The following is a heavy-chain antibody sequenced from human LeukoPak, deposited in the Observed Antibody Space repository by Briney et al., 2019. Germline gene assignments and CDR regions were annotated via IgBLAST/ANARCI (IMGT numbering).Heavy chain of an antibody. CDR1: GFTFSSYA. V-gene: IGHV3-23*01. D-gene: IGHD2-15*01. J-gene: IGHJ3*02. Sequence: PGGSLRLSCAASGFTFSSYAMRWVRQAPGKGLEWVSAINGSGRSTYYADSVKGRFTISRDNSKNNLYLQMNSLRAEDTAVYYCAKDYARRYCSGGSCYHGGAFDIWGQGTMLTVSS. CDR3: AKDYARRYCSGGSCYHGGAFDI. CDR2: INGSGRST.